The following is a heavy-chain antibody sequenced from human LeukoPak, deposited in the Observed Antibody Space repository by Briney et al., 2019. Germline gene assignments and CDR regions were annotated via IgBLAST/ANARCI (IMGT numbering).Heavy chain of an antibody. Sequence: KLGAYLKISCKGSGYSFTSYWIGWVRQMPGKGLEWMGIIYPGDSDTRYSPSFQGQVTISADKSISTAYLQWSSLKASDTAIYYCARLGITGTTLYYFDNWGQGTLVTVSS. CDR1: GYSFTSYW. D-gene: IGHD1-20*01. CDR3: ARLGITGTTLYYFDN. J-gene: IGHJ4*02. V-gene: IGHV5-51*01. CDR2: IYPGDSDT.